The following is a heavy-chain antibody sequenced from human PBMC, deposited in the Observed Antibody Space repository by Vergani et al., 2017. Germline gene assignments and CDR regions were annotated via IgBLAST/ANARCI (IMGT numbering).Heavy chain of an antibody. J-gene: IGHJ4*02. Sequence: QVQLVESGGGVVQPGRSLRLSCAASGFTFSSYAMHLVRQAPGKGLEWVAVISYDGSNKYYADSVKGRFTISRDNSKNTLYLQMNSLRAEDTAVYYCARDTRDTAMVAVDYWGQGTLVTVSS. CDR1: GFTFSSYA. CDR3: ARDTRDTAMVAVDY. D-gene: IGHD5-18*01. V-gene: IGHV3-30-3*01. CDR2: ISYDGSNK.